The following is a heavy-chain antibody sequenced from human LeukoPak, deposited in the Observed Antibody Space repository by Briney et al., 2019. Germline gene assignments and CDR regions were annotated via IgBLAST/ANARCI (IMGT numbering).Heavy chain of an antibody. CDR3: ARVLVGVTALLGGGDY. V-gene: IGHV3-21*01. CDR2: ISRSSSYI. J-gene: IGHJ4*02. D-gene: IGHD2-21*02. CDR1: GFTLSGYS. Sequence: GGSLRLSCAASGFTLSGYSMNWVRQAPGKGLEWVSSISRSSSYIYYADSVKGRFTISRDNAKNSLYLQMNSLRAEDTAVYYCARVLVGVTALLGGGDYWGQGILVTVSS.